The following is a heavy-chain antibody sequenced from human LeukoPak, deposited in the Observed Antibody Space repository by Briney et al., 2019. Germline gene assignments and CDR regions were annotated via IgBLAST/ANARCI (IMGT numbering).Heavy chain of an antibody. CDR3: TRLDEKGAAVTTSFDY. CDR2: IRSKANNYAT. J-gene: IGHJ4*02. V-gene: IGHV3-73*01. D-gene: IGHD4-17*01. CDR1: GLTFSESG. Sequence: GGSLRLSCAASGLTFSESGLHWVRQASGKGLEWLGRIRSKANNYATAYSASVQGRFSISRDDSQNTAYLQMNSLKTEDTAVYYCTRLDEKGAAVTTSFDYWGQGTLVTVSS.